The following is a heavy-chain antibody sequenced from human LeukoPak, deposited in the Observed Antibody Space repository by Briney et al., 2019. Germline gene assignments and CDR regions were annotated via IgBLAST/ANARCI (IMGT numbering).Heavy chain of an antibody. CDR1: GYTFTSYG. J-gene: IGHJ4*02. D-gene: IGHD6-19*01. V-gene: IGHV1-18*01. CDR3: ARDLEAVAGSTDTYYFDY. Sequence: GAPVKVSCQAFGYTFTSYGISWGRQAPGQGAGGVGWINAYNGNTNYAQKLQGRVTMTTDTSTSTAYVELRSLRSDDTAVYYCARDLEAVAGSTDTYYFDYWGQGTLVTVSS. CDR2: INAYNGNT.